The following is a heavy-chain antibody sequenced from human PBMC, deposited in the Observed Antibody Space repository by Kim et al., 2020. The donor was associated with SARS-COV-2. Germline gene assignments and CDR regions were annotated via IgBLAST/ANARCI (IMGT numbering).Heavy chain of an antibody. Sequence: YADSVKGRFTISKHNSKNTMYLQMNSLRAEDTAVYYCGLTNYGSGSYFDYWGQGTLVTVSS. J-gene: IGHJ4*02. CDR3: GLTNYGSGSYFDY. D-gene: IGHD3-10*01. V-gene: IGHV3-53*04.